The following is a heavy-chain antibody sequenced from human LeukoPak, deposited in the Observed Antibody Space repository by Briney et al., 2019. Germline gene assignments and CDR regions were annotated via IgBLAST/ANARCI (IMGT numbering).Heavy chain of an antibody. J-gene: IGHJ1*01. CDR1: GFTFDDYA. V-gene: IGHV3-9*01. Sequence: GGSLRLSCAASGFTFDDYAMHWVRQAPGKGLEWVSGISWNSGSIGYADSVKGRFTISRDNAKNSLYLQMNSLRAEDTALYYCAKDMKDFWGDMMGFQHWGQGTLVTVSS. CDR3: AKDMKDFWGDMMGFQH. CDR2: ISWNSGSI. D-gene: IGHD3-3*01.